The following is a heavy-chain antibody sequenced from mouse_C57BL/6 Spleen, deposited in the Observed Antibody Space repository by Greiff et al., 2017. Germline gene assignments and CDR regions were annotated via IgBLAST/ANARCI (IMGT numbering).Heavy chain of an antibody. CDR3: VRVLPYFDY. V-gene: IGHV5-17*01. Sequence: EVKLVESGGGLVKPGGSLKLSCAASGFTFSDYGMHWVRQAPEKGLEWVAYISSGSSTIYYAATVKGRFTISRDNAKNPLFLQMTSLRSEDTAMYYCVRVLPYFDYWGQGTTLTVSS. J-gene: IGHJ2*01. D-gene: IGHD1-1*01. CDR2: ISSGSSTI. CDR1: GFTFSDYG.